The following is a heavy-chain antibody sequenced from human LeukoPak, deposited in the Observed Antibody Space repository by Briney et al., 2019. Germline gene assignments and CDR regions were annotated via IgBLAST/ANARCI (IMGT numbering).Heavy chain of an antibody. V-gene: IGHV4-59*01. CDR1: GGSINAYY. J-gene: IGHJ5*02. CDR3: ARDLGYCSSTTCYWLDP. CDR2: VYHTGST. D-gene: IGHD2-2*01. Sequence: PSETLSLTCTVSGGSINAYYWSWIRQPPGKGLEWIGYVYHTGSTNYNPSLQNRVSISLDTSKNQFSLKLSSVTAADTAVYYCARDLGYCSSTTCYWLDPWGQGTLVTVSS.